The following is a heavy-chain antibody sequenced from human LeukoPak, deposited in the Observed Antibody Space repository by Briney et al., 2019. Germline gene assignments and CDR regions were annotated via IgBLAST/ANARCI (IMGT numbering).Heavy chain of an antibody. Sequence: PGGSLRLSCSASGFTFTNAWMSWVRQAPGKGLEWVGNIKQDGSKTYYVDSVKGRFTISRDNAKNSLYLQMNSLRAEDTALYYCARDYYASGSHDYWGQGTLVTVSS. CDR2: IKQDGSKT. V-gene: IGHV3-7*04. J-gene: IGHJ4*02. CDR1: GFTFTNAW. CDR3: ARDYYASGSHDY. D-gene: IGHD3-10*01.